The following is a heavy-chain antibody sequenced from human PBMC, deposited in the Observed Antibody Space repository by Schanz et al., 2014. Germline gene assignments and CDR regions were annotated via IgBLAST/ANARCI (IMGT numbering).Heavy chain of an antibody. CDR1: GYTFSNHA. CDR3: ARDASREVFGVVIGYYSGMDV. V-gene: IGHV1-18*01. Sequence: QVQLVQSGPEVKKPGASVKVSCKASGYTFSNHAISWVRQAPGQGLEWMGWISTDNGNTNYAQILQGRVSMTTDTSTGTAYMELRSLRSDDTAVYYCARDASREVFGVVIGYYSGMDVWGQGTMVTVSS. D-gene: IGHD3-3*01. J-gene: IGHJ6*02. CDR2: ISTDNGNT.